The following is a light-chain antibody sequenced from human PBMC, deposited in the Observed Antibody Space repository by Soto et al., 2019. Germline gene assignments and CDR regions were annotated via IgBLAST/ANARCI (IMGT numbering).Light chain of an antibody. CDR1: QSVSSNS. Sequence: ENVLTQSPGTLSLSPGERATLSCRAGQSVSSNSLAWYQHKPGQAPRLLIYGASSRATGIPDRFSGSGSGTDFTLTISRLEPEDFAVYYCQQYGGSSWTFGQGTKV. CDR3: QQYGGSSWT. CDR2: GAS. J-gene: IGKJ1*01. V-gene: IGKV3-20*01.